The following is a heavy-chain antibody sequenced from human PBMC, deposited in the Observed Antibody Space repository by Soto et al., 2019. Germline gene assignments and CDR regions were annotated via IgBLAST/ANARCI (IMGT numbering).Heavy chain of an antibody. CDR2: IYFDGITT. D-gene: IGHD1-26*01. CDR1: GLNLSSTV. V-gene: IGHV3-74*02. J-gene: IGHJ4*02. CDR3: ARGGAMGVDY. Sequence: EVQLVVSGGGLVQPGGSLRLSCVASGLNLSSTVMTWVRQAPGKGLEWVSRIYFDGITTNYADSVKGRLTVSRDNAKNTVYLHVNTLRDEDTAVYYCARGGAMGVDYWGQGTLVTVSS.